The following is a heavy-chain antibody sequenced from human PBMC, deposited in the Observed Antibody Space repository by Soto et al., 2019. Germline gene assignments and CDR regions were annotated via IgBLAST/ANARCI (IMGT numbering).Heavy chain of an antibody. D-gene: IGHD3-22*01. Sequence: ASVKSSCTASGYTFTSYGISWVRQAPGQGPEWMGWISAYNGNTNSAQKLQGRVTMTTETSTSTAYMELRSLRSDDTAVYYCARGLWDSSGYYIVRFDYWGQGTLVTVFS. V-gene: IGHV1-18*01. J-gene: IGHJ4*02. CDR2: ISAYNGNT. CDR3: ARGLWDSSGYYIVRFDY. CDR1: GYTFTSYG.